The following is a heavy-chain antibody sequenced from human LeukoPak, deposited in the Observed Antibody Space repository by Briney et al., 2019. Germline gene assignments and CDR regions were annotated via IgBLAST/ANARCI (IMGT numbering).Heavy chain of an antibody. CDR3: ARGHPDYYGSGSYYNVPFDY. CDR2: ISSSSSTI. CDR1: GFTFSSYS. D-gene: IGHD3-10*01. V-gene: IGHV3-48*01. Sequence: GGSLRLSCAASGFTFSSYSMNWVRQAPGKGLEWVSYISSSSSTIYYADSVKGRFTTSRDNAKNSLYLQMNSLRAEDTAVYYCARGHPDYYGSGSYYNVPFDYWGQGTLVTVSS. J-gene: IGHJ4*02.